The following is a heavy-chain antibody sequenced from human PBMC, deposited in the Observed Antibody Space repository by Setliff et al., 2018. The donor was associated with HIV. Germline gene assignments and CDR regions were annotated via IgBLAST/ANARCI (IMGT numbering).Heavy chain of an antibody. CDR2: IYTSGST. CDR3: ARSSLYCSGGSCHLTWFDP. V-gene: IGHV4-61*02. Sequence: SETLSLTCTVSGGSISSGSYYWSWIRQPAGKGLEWIGRIYTSGSTNYNPSLKSRVTISVDTSKNQFSLKLSSVTAADTAVYYCARSSLYCSGGSCHLTWFDPWGQGVKVTVSS. CDR1: GGSISSGSYY. D-gene: IGHD2-15*01. J-gene: IGHJ5*02.